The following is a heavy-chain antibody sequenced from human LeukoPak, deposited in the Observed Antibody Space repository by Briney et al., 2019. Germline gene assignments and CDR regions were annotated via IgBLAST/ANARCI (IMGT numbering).Heavy chain of an antibody. D-gene: IGHD1-26*01. J-gene: IGHJ4*02. V-gene: IGHV3-30*18. CDR3: AKGRSHALGSIEFDY. Sequence: GGSLRLSCAASGLTFSNYGMHCVRQAPGKGLEWVSVISYDGSVKYYADSVKGRFTISRDNSKNILYLEMNSLRVEDTAVYYCAKGRSHALGSIEFDYWGQGTLVTVSS. CDR1: GLTFSNYG. CDR2: ISYDGSVK.